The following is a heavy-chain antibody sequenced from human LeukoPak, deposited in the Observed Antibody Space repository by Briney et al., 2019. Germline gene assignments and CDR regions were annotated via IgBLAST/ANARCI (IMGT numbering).Heavy chain of an antibody. CDR2: IKEDGSVK. D-gene: IGHD2-2*01. V-gene: IGHV3-7*01. CDR1: GYSISRGYY. Sequence: ETLSLTCTVSGYSISRGYYWGWIRQPPGKGLEWMANIKEDGSVKNYVDSVKGRFTISRDDAKTSLYLQMDSLRDEDTAVYYCARERPWTRSAFDNWGHGTVVTVSS. J-gene: IGHJ4*01. CDR3: ARERPWTRSAFDN.